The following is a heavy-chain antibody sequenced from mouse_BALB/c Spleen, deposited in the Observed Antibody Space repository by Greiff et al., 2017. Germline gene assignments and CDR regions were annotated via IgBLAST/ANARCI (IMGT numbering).Heavy chain of an antibody. J-gene: IGHJ3*01. CDR2: IYPGNVNT. Sequence: VQLQQSGPELVKPGVSVRISCKASGYTFTSYYIHWVKQRPGQGLEWIGWIYPGNVNTKYNEKFKGKATLTADKSSSTAYMQLSSLTSEDSAVYFCATGPAWFAYWGQGTLVTVSA. V-gene: IGHV1S56*01. CDR1: GYTFTSYY. CDR3: ATGPAWFAY.